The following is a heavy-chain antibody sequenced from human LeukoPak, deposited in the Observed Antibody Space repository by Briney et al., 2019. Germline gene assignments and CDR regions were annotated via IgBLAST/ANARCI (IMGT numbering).Heavy chain of an antibody. D-gene: IGHD1-20*01. CDR2: IYPGGNT. CDR3: ARSGNWNGFDY. CDR1: GFIFSNYN. V-gene: IGHV3-66*01. Sequence: PGGSLRLSCAASGFIFSNYNMHWVRQAPGKELEWVSVIYPGGNTDYADSVKGRFTISRDNSKNTLYLQMNSLRAEDTAVYYCARSGNWNGFDYWGQGTLVTVSS. J-gene: IGHJ4*02.